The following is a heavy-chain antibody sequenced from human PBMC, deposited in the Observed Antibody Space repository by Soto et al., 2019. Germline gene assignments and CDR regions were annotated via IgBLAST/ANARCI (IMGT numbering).Heavy chain of an antibody. D-gene: IGHD3-10*01. CDR1: GYSFTSYL. CDR3: ARNAYYYGSGSYGYYYYGMDV. Sequence: PGESLKISCKGSGYSFTSYLISWVRQMPGKGLEWMGRIDPSDSYTNYSPSFQGHVTISADKSISTAYLQWSSLKASDTAMYYCARNAYYYGSGSYGYYYYGMDVWGQGTTVTVSS. J-gene: IGHJ6*02. CDR2: IDPSDSYT. V-gene: IGHV5-10-1*01.